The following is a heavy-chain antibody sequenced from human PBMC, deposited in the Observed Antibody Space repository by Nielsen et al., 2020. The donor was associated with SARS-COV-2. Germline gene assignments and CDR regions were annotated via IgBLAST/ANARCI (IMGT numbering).Heavy chain of an antibody. D-gene: IGHD3-10*01. CDR3: ARYGSGSPHFDY. CDR2: ISYDGSNK. CDR1: GFTFSSYG. Sequence: GGSLRLSCAASGFTFSSYGMHWVRQAPGKGLEWVAVISYDGSNKYYADSVKGRFTISRDNSKNTLYLQMNSLRAEDTAVYYCARYGSGSPHFDYWGQGTLVTVSS. V-gene: IGHV3-30*03. J-gene: IGHJ4*02.